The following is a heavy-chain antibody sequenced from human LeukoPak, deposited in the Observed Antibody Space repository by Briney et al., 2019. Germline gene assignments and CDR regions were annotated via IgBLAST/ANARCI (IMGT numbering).Heavy chain of an antibody. Sequence: GASVKVSCKASGYIFTRYYMHWVRQAPGQGLEWMGIINPSGGSTSYAQTSQGRVTMTRDTSTSTVYMELSSLRSEDTAVYFCARAVDTAMVSLDYWGQGTLVTVSS. CDR2: INPSGGST. V-gene: IGHV1-46*01. J-gene: IGHJ4*02. D-gene: IGHD5-18*01. CDR1: GYIFTRYY. CDR3: ARAVDTAMVSLDY.